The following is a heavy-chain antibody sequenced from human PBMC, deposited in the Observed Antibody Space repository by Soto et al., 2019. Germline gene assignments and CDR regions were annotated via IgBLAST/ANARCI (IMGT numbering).Heavy chain of an antibody. CDR1: GFTVSSNY. Sequence: PGGSLRLSCAASGFTVSSNYMSWVRQAPGKGLEWVSVIYGGGSTYYADSVKGRFTISGDNSKNTLYLQMNSLRAEDTAVYYCAKDLAEIVVVVAAEDYYYGMDVWGQGTTVTVSS. J-gene: IGHJ6*02. CDR3: AKDLAEIVVVVAAEDYYYGMDV. D-gene: IGHD2-15*01. CDR2: IYGGGST. V-gene: IGHV3-53*01.